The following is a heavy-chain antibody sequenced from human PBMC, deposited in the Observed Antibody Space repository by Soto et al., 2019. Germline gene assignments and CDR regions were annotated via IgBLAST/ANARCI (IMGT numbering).Heavy chain of an antibody. CDR2: ISYDGSNK. D-gene: IGHD4-17*01. J-gene: IGHJ4*02. Sequence: QVQLVESGGGVVQPGRSLRLSCAASGFTFSSYGMHWVRQAPGKGLEWVAVISYDGSNKYYADSVKGRFTISRDNSKNTLYLQMNSLRAEDTAVYYCARYHDYGDADYWGQGTLVTVSS. V-gene: IGHV3-30*03. CDR3: ARYHDYGDADY. CDR1: GFTFSSYG.